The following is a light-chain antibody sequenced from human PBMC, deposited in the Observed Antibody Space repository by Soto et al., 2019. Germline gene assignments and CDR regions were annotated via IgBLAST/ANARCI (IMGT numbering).Light chain of an antibody. CDR2: DVS. J-gene: IGLJ3*02. Sequence: QSVLTQSASVSGSPGQSITISCTGTSSDVGGYNCVSWYQQHPGKAPKLIIYDVSNRPSGVSTRFSGSKSGNTASLTISGLQAEDEADYSCSSYTSTNSWVFGGGTKLTVL. CDR3: SSYTSTNSWV. V-gene: IGLV2-14*01. CDR1: SSDVGGYNC.